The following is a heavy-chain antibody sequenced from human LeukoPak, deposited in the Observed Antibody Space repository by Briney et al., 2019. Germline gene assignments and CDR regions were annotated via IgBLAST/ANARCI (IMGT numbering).Heavy chain of an antibody. CDR2: IYYSGST. CDR1: GGSISSYY. V-gene: IGHV4-59*01. J-gene: IGHJ5*02. CDR3: ARASPNWFDP. Sequence: PSETLSLTCTVSGGSISSYYWSWIRQPPGKGLEWIWYIYYSGSTNYNPSLKSRVTISVDTSKNQFSLKLRSVTAADTAVYYCARASPNWFDPWGQGTLVTVSS.